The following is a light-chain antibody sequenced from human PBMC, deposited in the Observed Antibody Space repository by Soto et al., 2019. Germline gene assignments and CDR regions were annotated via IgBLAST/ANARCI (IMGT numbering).Light chain of an antibody. V-gene: IGKV3-20*01. CDR3: QRYGSPPLT. J-gene: IGKJ3*01. CDR2: GAS. CDR1: QSVSSSS. Sequence: EIVLTQSPGTLSLSPGDTATLSCRASQSVSSSSLAWYQQKPGQAPRLLIYGASNRAAGIPDRFSGSGSGTEFTLTISRLEAEDFAVYYCQRYGSPPLTFGPGTKVDIK.